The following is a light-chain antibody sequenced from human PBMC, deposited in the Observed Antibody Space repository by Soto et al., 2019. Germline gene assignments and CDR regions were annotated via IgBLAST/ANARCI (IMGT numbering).Light chain of an antibody. Sequence: QSALTQPPSASGSPGKSVTISCTGTSSDVGGYNYVSWYQQHPGKAPKLMIYEVSKRPSGVPDRFSGSKSGNTASLTVSGLQAEDEADYYCSSYAGSNHFVFGPGTKLTVL. CDR1: SSDVGGYNY. CDR3: SSYAGSNHFV. V-gene: IGLV2-8*01. J-gene: IGLJ1*01. CDR2: EVS.